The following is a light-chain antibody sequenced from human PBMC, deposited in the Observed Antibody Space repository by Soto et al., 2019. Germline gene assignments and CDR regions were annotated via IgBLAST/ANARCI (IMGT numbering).Light chain of an antibody. CDR3: QQSYSTALT. Sequence: DIQMTQSPPSLSASVGDRVTITSLASQVISTAFNWYQQKSGKAPKRLIYCTSSLNSGVTARFSGSGAGTDFTLTISSLHPEDFATYYCQQSYSTALTFGQGTKV. CDR2: CTS. J-gene: IGKJ1*01. V-gene: IGKV1-39*01. CDR1: QVISTA.